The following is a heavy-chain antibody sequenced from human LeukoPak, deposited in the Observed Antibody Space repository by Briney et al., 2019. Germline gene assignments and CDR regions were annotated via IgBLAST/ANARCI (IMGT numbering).Heavy chain of an antibody. CDR2: ISHSGST. Sequence: KPSETLSLTCAVYGGSFSGYYWSWIRQPPGKGLEWIGEISHSGSTNYNPSLKSRVTISVDTSKNQFSLKLSSVTAADTAVYYCARSTYYDFWSGYYSNYYYYYYMDVWGKGTTVTVSS. J-gene: IGHJ6*03. V-gene: IGHV4-34*01. D-gene: IGHD3-3*01. CDR1: GGSFSGYY. CDR3: ARSTYYDFWSGYYSNYYYYYYMDV.